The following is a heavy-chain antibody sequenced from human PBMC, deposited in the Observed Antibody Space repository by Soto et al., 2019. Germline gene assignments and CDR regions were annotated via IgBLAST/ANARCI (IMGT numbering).Heavy chain of an antibody. J-gene: IGHJ6*02. D-gene: IGHD2-15*01. CDR3: AGAVVVVAATPYYDYGMDV. Sequence: GGSLRLSCAASGFPFSSYAMHLVRQSPGKGLEWVAVISYDGSNKYYADSVKGRFTISRDNSKNTLYLQMNSLRAEDTAVYYCAGAVVVVAATPYYDYGMDVWCQGTTVTVSS. CDR2: ISYDGSNK. V-gene: IGHV3-30-3*01. CDR1: GFPFSSYA.